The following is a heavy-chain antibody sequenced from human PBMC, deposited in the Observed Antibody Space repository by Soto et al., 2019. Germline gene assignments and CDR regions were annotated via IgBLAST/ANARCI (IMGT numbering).Heavy chain of an antibody. CDR3: ASEGVGYCSGGSCENWFDP. CDR1: GGTFSSYA. CDR2: IIPIFGTA. V-gene: IGHV1-69*01. D-gene: IGHD2-15*01. Sequence: QMQLVQSGAEVKKPGSSVKVSCKDSGGTFSSYAISWVRQAPGQGLEWMGGIIPIFGTANYAQKLQGRVTITADESTSTAYMEMSSLRSEDTAVYYCASEGVGYCSGGSCENWFDPWCQGTLVTVSS. J-gene: IGHJ5*02.